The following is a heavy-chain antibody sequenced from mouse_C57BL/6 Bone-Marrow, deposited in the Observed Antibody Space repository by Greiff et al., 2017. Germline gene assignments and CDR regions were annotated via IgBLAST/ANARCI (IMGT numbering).Heavy chain of an antibody. J-gene: IGHJ3*01. CDR2: LDPSYSYT. Sequence: QVQLQQPGAELVMPGASVKLSCKASGYTFTSYWMHWVKQRPGQGLEWIGELDPSYSYTNYNQKFKGKSTLTVDKSSSTAYMQLSSLTSEDSAVYYCARGGYGNPFAYWGQGTLVTVSA. V-gene: IGHV1-69*01. CDR3: ARGGYGNPFAY. CDR1: GYTFTSYW. D-gene: IGHD2-1*01.